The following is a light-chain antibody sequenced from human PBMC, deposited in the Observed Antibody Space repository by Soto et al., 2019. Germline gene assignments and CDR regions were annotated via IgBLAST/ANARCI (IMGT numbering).Light chain of an antibody. CDR3: QQYDNLSLT. V-gene: IGKV1-33*01. J-gene: IGKJ4*01. CDR2: DAS. CDR1: QDISNY. Sequence: DIQMTQSPSSPSASVVARVTITCQASQDISNYLNWYQHIPGRAPKLLIFDASNLETGVPSRFSGSGSGTEFTFTISSLQPEDIATYYCQQYDNLSLTFGGGTKVDIK.